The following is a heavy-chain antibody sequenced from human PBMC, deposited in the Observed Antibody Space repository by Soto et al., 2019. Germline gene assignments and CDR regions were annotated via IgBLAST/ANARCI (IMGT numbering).Heavy chain of an antibody. V-gene: IGHV1-69*13. CDR1: GGTFSSYA. J-gene: IGHJ6*02. CDR2: IIPIFGTA. D-gene: IGHD3-3*01. Sequence: TSVKVSCKASGGTFSSYAISWVRQAPGQGLEWMGGIIPIFGTANYAQKFQGRVTITADESTSTAYMELSSLRSEDTAVYYCARDYDFWSGYGPNGMDVWGQGTTVTVSS. CDR3: ARDYDFWSGYGPNGMDV.